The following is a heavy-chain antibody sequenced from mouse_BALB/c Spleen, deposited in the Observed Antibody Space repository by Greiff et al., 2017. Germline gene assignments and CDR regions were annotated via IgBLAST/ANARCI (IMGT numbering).Heavy chain of an antibody. V-gene: IGHV1-4*02. CDR3: ARSHYYGSSYGFAY. Sequence: QVQLQQSAADLARPGASVKMSCKASGYTFTSYTMHWVKQRPGQGLEWIGYINPSSGYTEYNQKFKDKTTLTADKSSSTAYMQLSSLTSEDSAVYYCARSHYYGSSYGFAYWGQGTLVTVSA. CDR1: GYTFTSYT. D-gene: IGHD1-1*01. J-gene: IGHJ3*01. CDR2: INPSSGYT.